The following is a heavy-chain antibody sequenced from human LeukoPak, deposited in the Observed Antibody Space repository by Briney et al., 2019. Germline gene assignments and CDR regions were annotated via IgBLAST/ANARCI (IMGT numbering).Heavy chain of an antibody. J-gene: IGHJ4*02. CDR1: GFAFNSYA. Sequence: GGSLRLSCAASGFAFNSYAMSWVRQAPGKGLEWVSAISGSGGSTYYADSVKGRFTISRDNSKNTLYLQMNSLRAEDTAVYYCAKRKQLVLFYWGQGTLVTVSS. CDR2: ISGSGGST. V-gene: IGHV3-23*01. CDR3: AKRKQLVLFY. D-gene: IGHD6-6*01.